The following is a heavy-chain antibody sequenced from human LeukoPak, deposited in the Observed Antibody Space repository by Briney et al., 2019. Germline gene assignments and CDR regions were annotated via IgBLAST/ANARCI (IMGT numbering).Heavy chain of an antibody. D-gene: IGHD2-15*01. CDR1: GYSISSDYY. CDR3: ARRFVGYCSGGSCYSGYFQH. Sequence: SETLSLTCTVSGYSISSDYYWGWIRQPPGKGLEWIGTIYHSGNTYYNPSLKSRVTISVDTSKNQFSLKLSSVTAADTAVYYCARRFVGYCSGGSCYSGYFQHWGQGTLVTVSS. V-gene: IGHV4-38-2*02. J-gene: IGHJ1*01. CDR2: IYHSGNT.